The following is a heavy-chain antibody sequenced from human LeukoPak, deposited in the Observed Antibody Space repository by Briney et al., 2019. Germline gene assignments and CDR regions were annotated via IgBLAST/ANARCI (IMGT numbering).Heavy chain of an antibody. V-gene: IGHV4-31*03. D-gene: IGHD5-18*01. CDR2: IYYSGST. Sequence: PSETLSLTCTVSGGSISSGGYYWSWIRQHQGKGLEWIGYIYYSGSTYYNPSLKSRVTISVDTSKNQFSLKLSSVTAADTAVYYCARGRGYSYGSYYFDYWGQGTLVTVSS. CDR3: ARGRGYSYGSYYFDY. J-gene: IGHJ4*02. CDR1: GGSISSGGYY.